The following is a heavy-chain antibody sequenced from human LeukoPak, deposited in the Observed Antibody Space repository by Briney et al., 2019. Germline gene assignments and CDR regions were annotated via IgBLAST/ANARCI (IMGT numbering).Heavy chain of an antibody. Sequence: GRSLRLSCAASGFTFSSYGMHWVRQAPGKGLEWVAVISFDGSNKYYADSVKGRFTISRDNSKNTLYLQMNSLRAEDTAVYYCARVPFLEYSNSSIACWGQGTLVTVSS. J-gene: IGHJ4*02. CDR2: ISFDGSNK. D-gene: IGHD6-6*01. V-gene: IGHV3-30*03. CDR3: ARVPFLEYSNSSIAC. CDR1: GFTFSSYG.